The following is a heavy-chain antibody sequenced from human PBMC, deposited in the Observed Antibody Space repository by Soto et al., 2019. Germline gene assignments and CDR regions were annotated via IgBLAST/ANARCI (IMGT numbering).Heavy chain of an antibody. V-gene: IGHV3-30*18. CDR1: GFTFSIYG. Sequence: VGSLRLSCGASGFTFSIYGIHWVRQAPGKGLEWVSFISFDGTSQDYGDSVKGRFTISRDNSKSTVYLQMNSLRTEDTAVYYCAKGRGGNNLGMDVWGQGTTVTVSS. CDR3: AKGRGGNNLGMDV. J-gene: IGHJ6*02. CDR2: ISFDGTSQ. D-gene: IGHD1-1*01.